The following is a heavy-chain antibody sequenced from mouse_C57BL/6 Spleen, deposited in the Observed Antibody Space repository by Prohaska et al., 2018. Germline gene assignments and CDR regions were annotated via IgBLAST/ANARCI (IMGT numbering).Heavy chain of an antibody. Sequence: QSHGKSLEWIGDINPNNGGTSYNQKFKGKATLTVDKSSSTAYMELRSLTSEDSAVHYCARWGYYGSNYSWYFDVWGTGTTVTVSS. D-gene: IGHD1-1*01. CDR2: INPNNGGT. V-gene: IGHV1-26*01. CDR3: ARWGYYGSNYSWYFDV. J-gene: IGHJ1*03.